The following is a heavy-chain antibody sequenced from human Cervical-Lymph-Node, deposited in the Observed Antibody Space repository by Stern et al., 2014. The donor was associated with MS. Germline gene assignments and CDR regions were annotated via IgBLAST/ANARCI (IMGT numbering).Heavy chain of an antibody. CDR1: GYTFTTYW. D-gene: IGHD3-9*01. Sequence: EVQLVESGAEVKKPGESLKISCKASGYTFTTYWIGWVRQMPGKGLEWVGNLYPGASDPRYRPSFQGQVSISADNSISTAYLQWRSLKASDTAMYYCARRDVLTGFDVFDIWGRGTMVTVSS. V-gene: IGHV5-51*03. CDR2: LYPGASDP. CDR3: ARRDVLTGFDVFDI. J-gene: IGHJ3*02.